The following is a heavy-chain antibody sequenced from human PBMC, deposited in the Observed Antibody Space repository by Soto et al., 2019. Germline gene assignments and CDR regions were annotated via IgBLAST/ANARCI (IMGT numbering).Heavy chain of an antibody. D-gene: IGHD3-10*01. Sequence: GGSLRLSCAASGFTFSSYAMSWVRQAPGKGLEWVSAISGSGGSTYYADSVKGRFTISRDNSKNTLYLQMNSLRAEDTAVYYCAKDRDTYYGSGSYYDHWGQGTLVTVSS. V-gene: IGHV3-23*01. CDR3: AKDRDTYYGSGSYYDH. CDR1: GFTFSSYA. J-gene: IGHJ4*02. CDR2: ISGSGGST.